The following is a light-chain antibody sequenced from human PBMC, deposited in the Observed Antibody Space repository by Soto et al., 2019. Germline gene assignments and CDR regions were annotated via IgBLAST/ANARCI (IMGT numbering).Light chain of an antibody. J-gene: IGLJ3*02. Sequence: QTVVTQEPSSSVSPGGTVTLTCGLSSGSVSKSHYPTWYQQTPDQAPRTLIYNTNTHPSGVPDRFSGSILGNKAALTITGAQADDESAYYCVLYMGSGISVFGGGTKLTVL. CDR2: NTN. V-gene: IGLV8-61*01. CDR3: VLYMGSGISV. CDR1: SGSVSKSHY.